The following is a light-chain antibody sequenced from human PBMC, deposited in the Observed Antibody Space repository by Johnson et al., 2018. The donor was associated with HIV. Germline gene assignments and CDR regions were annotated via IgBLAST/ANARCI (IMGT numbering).Light chain of an antibody. CDR2: DNN. Sequence: QSVLTQPPSVSAAPGQKVTISCSGSSSNIGNNRVSWYQQLPGTAPKLLIYDNNKRPSGIPDRFSGSKSGTSATLGITGLQTGDEADYYCGTWDNSLSAYVFGTGTKVTGL. J-gene: IGLJ1*01. CDR1: SSNIGNNR. CDR3: GTWDNSLSAYV. V-gene: IGLV1-51*01.